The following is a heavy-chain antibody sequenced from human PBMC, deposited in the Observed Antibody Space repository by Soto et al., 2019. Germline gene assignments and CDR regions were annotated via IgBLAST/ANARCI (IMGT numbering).Heavy chain of an antibody. CDR1: GFTFSSYA. CDR2: INPDGTLK. D-gene: IGHD2-21*02. Sequence: SLPRSCAASGFTFSSYAMSWVRQAPGKGLEWVASINPDGTLKYYVDSVKGRFTISRDNADNSLFLQMISLRVEDTAVYYCARWESGDWYRGIWGQGSRVTVSS. CDR3: ARWESGDWYRGI. V-gene: IGHV3-7*03. J-gene: IGHJ4*02.